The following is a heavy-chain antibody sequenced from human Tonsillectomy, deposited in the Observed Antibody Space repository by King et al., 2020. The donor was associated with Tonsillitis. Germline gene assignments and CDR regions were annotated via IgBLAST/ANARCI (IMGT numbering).Heavy chain of an antibody. CDR3: ARDLEARPYYASNSYYYYYMDV. Sequence: QLQESGPGLVKPSETLSLTCTVSGGSISSYYWSWIRQPPGKGLEWIGYINYSGSTNYNPSLKSRVTISVDTSKNQFSLKLNSVTAADTAVYYCARDLEARPYYASNSYYYYYMDVWGKGTTVTVSS. D-gene: IGHD3-22*01. CDR1: GGSISSYY. V-gene: IGHV4-59*01. CDR2: INYSGST. J-gene: IGHJ6*03.